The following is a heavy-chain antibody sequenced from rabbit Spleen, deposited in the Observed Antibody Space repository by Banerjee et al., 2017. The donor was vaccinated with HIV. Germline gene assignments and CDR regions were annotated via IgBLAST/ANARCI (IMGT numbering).Heavy chain of an antibody. Sequence: QQLVESGGGLVKPGASLTLTCKASGFSFSSGYDMCWVRQAPGKGLGWIACIYAGTIGSTYSASWAKGRFTCSKTSSTTVTLQMTSLTAADTATYFCARDAGTSFSTYGMDLWGQGTLVTVS. D-gene: IGHD8-1*01. CDR1: GFSFSSGYD. CDR2: IYAGTIGST. CDR3: ARDAGTSFSTYGMDL. V-gene: IGHV1S40*01. J-gene: IGHJ3*01.